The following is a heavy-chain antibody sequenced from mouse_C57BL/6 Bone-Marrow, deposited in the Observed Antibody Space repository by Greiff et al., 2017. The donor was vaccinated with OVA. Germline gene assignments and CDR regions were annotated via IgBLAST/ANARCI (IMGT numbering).Heavy chain of an antibody. D-gene: IGHD1-1*01. Sequence: QVQLKESGPELVKPGASVKISCKASGYAFSSSWMNWVKQRPGKGLEWIGRIYPGDGDTNYNGKFKGKATLTADKSSSTAYMQLSSLTSEDSAVYFCARRDYYGRGYFDVWGTGTTVTVSS. V-gene: IGHV1-82*01. CDR2: IYPGDGDT. J-gene: IGHJ1*03. CDR3: ARRDYYGRGYFDV. CDR1: GYAFSSSW.